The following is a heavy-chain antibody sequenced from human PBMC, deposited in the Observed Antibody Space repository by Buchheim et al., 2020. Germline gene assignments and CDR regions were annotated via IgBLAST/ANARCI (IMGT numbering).Heavy chain of an antibody. D-gene: IGHD2-21*02. Sequence: EVQLLESGGGLVQPGGSLRLSCVASGFTFSSYAMSWVRQAPGKGLQWVSVISGSAGNTYYADSVKGRFTISRDNAKNSLYLQMNSLTDEDTAVYYCVRSYCGGDCYSTPFGYWGQGTL. CDR3: VRSYCGGDCYSTPFGY. V-gene: IGHV3-23*01. CDR2: ISGSAGNT. J-gene: IGHJ4*02. CDR1: GFTFSSYA.